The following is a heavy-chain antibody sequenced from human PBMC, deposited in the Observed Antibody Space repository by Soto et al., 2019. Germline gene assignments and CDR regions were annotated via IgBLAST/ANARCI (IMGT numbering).Heavy chain of an antibody. CDR3: ARDLGGTTTYYYYGMDV. Sequence: PGGSLRLSCAASGFTFSSYAMHWVRQAPGKGLEWVAVISYDGSNKYYADSVKGRFTISRDNSKNTLYLQMNSLRAEDTAVYYCARDLGGTTTYYYYGMDVWGQGTTVTVSS. CDR2: ISYDGSNK. J-gene: IGHJ6*02. CDR1: GFTFSSYA. D-gene: IGHD1-7*01. V-gene: IGHV3-30-3*01.